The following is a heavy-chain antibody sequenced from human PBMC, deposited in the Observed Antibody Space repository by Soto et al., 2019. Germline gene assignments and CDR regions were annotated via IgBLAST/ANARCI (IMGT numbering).Heavy chain of an antibody. CDR3: AKGPHTNVGGSYYLES. Sequence: PGGSLRLSCVASVFSLANYSMNWVRQTPGKGLEWISYSSPRGDTIYYADSVEVRFTISRDNARNSLSLHMSSLRDEDSALYYCAKGPHTNVGGSYYLESWGQGCPVTVSS. J-gene: IGHJ4*02. V-gene: IGHV3-48*02. D-gene: IGHD3-3*01. CDR2: SSPRGDTI. CDR1: VFSLANYS.